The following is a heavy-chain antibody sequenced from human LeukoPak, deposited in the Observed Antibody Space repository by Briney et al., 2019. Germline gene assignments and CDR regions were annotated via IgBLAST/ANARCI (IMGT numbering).Heavy chain of an antibody. CDR2: IYYSGST. Sequence: PSQTLSLTCTVSGGSISSGGYYWSWIRQHPGKGLEWIGYIYYSGSTYSNPSLKSRVTISVDTSKNQFSLNLSSVTAADTAVYYCARYCSSTNCYKGGFDPWGQGTLVTDSS. J-gene: IGHJ5*02. CDR1: GGSISSGGYY. CDR3: ARYCSSTNCYKGGFDP. D-gene: IGHD2-2*02. V-gene: IGHV4-31*03.